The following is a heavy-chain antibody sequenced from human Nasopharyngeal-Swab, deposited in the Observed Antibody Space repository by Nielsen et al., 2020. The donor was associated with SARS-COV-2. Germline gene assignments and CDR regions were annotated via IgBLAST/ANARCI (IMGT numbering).Heavy chain of an antibody. CDR3: AKDRYCSGGACYFNGFDY. V-gene: IGHV3-23*01. D-gene: IGHD2-15*01. J-gene: IGHJ4*02. CDR1: GFTFSSYV. CDR2: VSGSGGTT. Sequence: GESLKISCAASGFTFSSYVMTWIRQAPGKGLEWVSGVSGSGGTTKYADSVKGRFTISRDNSKNKLYLQMHSLRAEDTAVYYCAKDRYCSGGACYFNGFDYWGQGTLVTVSS.